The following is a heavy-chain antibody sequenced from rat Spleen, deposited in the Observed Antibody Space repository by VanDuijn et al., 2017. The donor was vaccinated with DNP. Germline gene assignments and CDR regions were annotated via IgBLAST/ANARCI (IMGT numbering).Heavy chain of an antibody. CDR3: ARPSYDSYGGFAY. V-gene: IGHV5-31*01. J-gene: IGHJ3*01. Sequence: EVQLVESGGDLVQPGRSLKLSCVASGFTFSYYWMAWIRQVPGKGLEWIASITGGGGTTSYPDSVKGRFTISRDDAKNTLSLQMNSLRSEDTATYYCARPSYDSYGGFAYWGQGTLVTVSS. D-gene: IGHD1-2*01. CDR2: ITGGGGTT. CDR1: GFTFSYYW.